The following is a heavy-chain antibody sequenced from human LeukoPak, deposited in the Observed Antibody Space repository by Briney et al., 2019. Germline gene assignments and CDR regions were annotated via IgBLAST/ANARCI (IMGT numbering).Heavy chain of an antibody. V-gene: IGHV3-74*01. CDR2: INDDGSDT. CDR1: GFTFKLYW. D-gene: IGHD1-26*01. J-gene: IGHJ3*02. Sequence: GGSLRLSCAASGFTFKLYWMHWVRQVPGKRPVWVSRINDDGSDTIYADSVRGRFTISRDDAKNTVYLQMNSLRAEDTAVYYCARTSSLGAFDIWGQGTMVTVSS. CDR3: ARTSSLGAFDI.